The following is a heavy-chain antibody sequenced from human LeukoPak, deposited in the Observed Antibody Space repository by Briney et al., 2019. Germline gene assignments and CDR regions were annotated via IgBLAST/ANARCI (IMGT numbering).Heavy chain of an antibody. CDR3: ASSQYRGGATEDY. J-gene: IGHJ4*02. D-gene: IGHD1-26*01. V-gene: IGHV4-39*01. CDR1: GGSISSSIYY. CDR2: IYYSGST. Sequence: KPSETLSLTCTVSGGSISSSIYYWGWIRQPPGKGLEWIGSIYYSGSTYYNPSLKSRVTISVDTSKNQFSLKLSSVTAADTAVYYCASSQYRGGATEDYWGQGTLVTVSS.